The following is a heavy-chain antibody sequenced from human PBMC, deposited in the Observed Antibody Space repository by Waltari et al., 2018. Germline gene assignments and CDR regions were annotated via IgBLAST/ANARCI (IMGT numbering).Heavy chain of an antibody. J-gene: IGHJ3*01. CDR2: IYHSGST. V-gene: IGHV4-59*01. CDR1: GDSITSYY. Sequence: QVQLQVSGPGLVKPSETLSLTCTVSGDSITSYYWNWIRQPPGKGLEWIAYIYHSGSTTYNPSLKSRVTLSIDMSKNQFSLNLTSVTAADTAVYYCARGNAFDFWGQGTLVTVSS. CDR3: ARGNAFDF.